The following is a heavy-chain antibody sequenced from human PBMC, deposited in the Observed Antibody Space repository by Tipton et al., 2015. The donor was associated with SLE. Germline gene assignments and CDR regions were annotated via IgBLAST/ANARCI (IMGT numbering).Heavy chain of an antibody. CDR1: GLTFRSYW. J-gene: IGHJ4*02. D-gene: IGHD1-26*01. CDR2: KKQDGSEI. Sequence: SLRLSCAGSGLTFRSYWVSWIRQAPGKGLEWVAQKKQDGSEIYYVDSVKGRFTISRDNAKNSPYLQMDSLRAEDTAVYYCSNWEESNKWGQGTLVTVSS. V-gene: IGHV3-7*01. CDR3: SNWEESNK.